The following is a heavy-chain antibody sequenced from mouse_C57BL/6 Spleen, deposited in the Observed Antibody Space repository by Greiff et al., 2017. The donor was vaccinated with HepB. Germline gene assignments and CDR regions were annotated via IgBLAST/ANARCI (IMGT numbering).Heavy chain of an antibody. CDR2: INPSNGGT. Sequence: QVQLQQPGTELVKPGASVKLSCKASGYTFTCYWMHWVKQRPGQGLEWIGNINPSNGGTNYNEKFKDKATLTVDKSSSTAYMQRSSLTSEDSAVYYCARGEGGYNWYFDVWGTGTTVTVSS. CDR3: ARGEGGYNWYFDV. D-gene: IGHD2-2*01. V-gene: IGHV1-53*01. J-gene: IGHJ1*03. CDR1: GYTFTCYW.